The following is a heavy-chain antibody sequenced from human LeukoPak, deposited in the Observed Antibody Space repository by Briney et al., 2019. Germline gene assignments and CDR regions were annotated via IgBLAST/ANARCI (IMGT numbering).Heavy chain of an antibody. CDR1: GGSFSGYY. V-gene: IGHV4-34*01. D-gene: IGHD1-26*01. CDR3: ASGFGSYDGY. Sequence: SETLSLTCAVYGGSFSGYYWSWIRQPPGKGLEWIGEINHSGSTNYNPSLKSRVTISVDTSKNQFSLKLSSVTAADTAVYYCASGFGSYDGYWGQGTLVTVSS. CDR2: INHSGST. J-gene: IGHJ4*02.